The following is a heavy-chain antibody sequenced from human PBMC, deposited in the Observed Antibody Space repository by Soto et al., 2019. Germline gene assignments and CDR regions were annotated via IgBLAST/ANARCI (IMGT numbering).Heavy chain of an antibody. CDR3: ARWTSGGWGNY. V-gene: IGHV4-34*01. D-gene: IGHD6-19*01. CDR1: GGSFSDYY. Sequence: PSETLSRTCAVSGGSFSDYYWSWIRQPPGKGLEWIGEINHARRTNYNPSLKSRVTLSVDTSKNQFSLKLSSVTAADTAVYYCARWTSGGWGNYWGQGTPVTVSS. CDR2: INHARRT. J-gene: IGHJ4*02.